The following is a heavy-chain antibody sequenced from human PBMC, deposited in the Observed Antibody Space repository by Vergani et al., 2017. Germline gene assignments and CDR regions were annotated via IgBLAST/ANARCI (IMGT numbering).Heavy chain of an antibody. CDR3: AKFNSAWYNAFDY. Sequence: EVQLVESGGGLVQPGGSLRLSCEASGFTFSNYAMSWVRQAPGKGLEWVSVISGSGGSTYYADSVKGRFTISRDNSKNTLYLQMNSLRAEDTAIYYCAKFNSAWYNAFDYWGQGTLVTVSS. J-gene: IGHJ4*02. CDR2: ISGSGGST. CDR1: GFTFSNYA. D-gene: IGHD6-19*01. V-gene: IGHV3-23*04.